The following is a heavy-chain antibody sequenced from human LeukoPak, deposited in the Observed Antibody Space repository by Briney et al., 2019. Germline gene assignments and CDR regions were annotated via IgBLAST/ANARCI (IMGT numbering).Heavy chain of an antibody. D-gene: IGHD6-19*01. CDR1: GFTFSSYA. V-gene: IGHV3-30*04. CDR3: ARTHSPPGIAEAVYFYYGMDV. J-gene: IGHJ6*02. CDR2: ISYDGSNK. Sequence: PGGSLRLSCAASGFTFSSYAMHWVRQAPGKGLEWVAVISYDGSNKYYADSVKGRFTISRDNAKNSLYLQMNSLRAEDTAVYYCARTHSPPGIAEAVYFYYGMDVWGQGTTVTVSS.